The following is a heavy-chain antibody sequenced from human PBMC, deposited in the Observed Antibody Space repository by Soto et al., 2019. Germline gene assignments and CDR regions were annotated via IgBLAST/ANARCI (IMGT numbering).Heavy chain of an antibody. D-gene: IGHD3-10*01. J-gene: IGHJ4*02. CDR2: IYYRGST. Sequence: SETLSLTCTVSGGSVSSGSYYWSWIRQPPGKGLEWIGNIYYRGSTNYNPSLKSRVTISVDTSKNQFSLKLSSVTSADTAVYYCARLLYGSGSYYSFDYWGQGTLVTVSS. V-gene: IGHV4-61*01. CDR1: GGSVSSGSYY. CDR3: ARLLYGSGSYYSFDY.